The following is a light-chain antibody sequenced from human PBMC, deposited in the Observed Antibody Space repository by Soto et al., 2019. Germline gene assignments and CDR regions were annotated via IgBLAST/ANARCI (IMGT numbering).Light chain of an antibody. J-gene: IGKJ1*01. CDR3: QHYNSYSEA. CDR2: KAS. Sequence: DIQMTQSPSTLSGSVGDRVTITCRASQTISSWLAWYQQKPGKAPKILIYKASSLESGVPSRFSGGGSGTEFTLTISSLQPDDFATYYCQHYNSYSEAFGQGTKVDIK. CDR1: QTISSW. V-gene: IGKV1-5*03.